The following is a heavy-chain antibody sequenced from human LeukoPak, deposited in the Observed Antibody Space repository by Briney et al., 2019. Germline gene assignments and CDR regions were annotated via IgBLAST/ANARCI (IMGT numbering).Heavy chain of an antibody. CDR2: TYYRSKWYN. J-gene: IGHJ6*03. D-gene: IGHD1-26*01. Sequence: SQTLSLTCAISGDSVSSNSAAWNWIRQSPSRGLEWLRRTYYRSKWYNDYAVSVKSRITINPDTSKNQFSLQLNSVTPEDTAVYYCARGGTVVGASYYYYYMDVWGKGTTVTVSS. CDR3: ARGGTVVGASYYYYYMDV. CDR1: GDSVSSNSAA. V-gene: IGHV6-1*01.